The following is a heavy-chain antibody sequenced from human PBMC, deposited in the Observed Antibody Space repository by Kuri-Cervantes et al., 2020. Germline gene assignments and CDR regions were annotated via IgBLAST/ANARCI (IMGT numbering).Heavy chain of an antibody. CDR3: ARDRDSASFDI. CDR1: GFTFSRYS. CDR2: ISSSSRTI. J-gene: IGHJ3*02. V-gene: IGHV3-48*01. Sequence: GESLKISCAASGFTFSRYSMNWVRQAPGKGLEWVSYISSSSRTIYYADSVKGRFTISRDNGKNSLYLQMNSLRAEDTAVYYCARDRDSASFDIWGQGTMVTVSS.